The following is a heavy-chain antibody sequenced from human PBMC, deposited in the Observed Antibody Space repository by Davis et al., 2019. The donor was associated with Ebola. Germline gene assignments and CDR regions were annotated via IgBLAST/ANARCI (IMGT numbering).Heavy chain of an antibody. Sequence: GESLKISCAASGFTFSSYWMSWVRQAPGKGLEWVATIKEDGSEKYYVDSVKGRFTISRDNAKNSLYLQMNSLRAEDTAFYYCAKDLDLRGVYYFDYWGQGTLVTVSS. CDR2: IKEDGSEK. J-gene: IGHJ4*02. CDR1: GFTFSSYW. D-gene: IGHD3/OR15-3a*01. V-gene: IGHV3-7*03. CDR3: AKDLDLRGVYYFDY.